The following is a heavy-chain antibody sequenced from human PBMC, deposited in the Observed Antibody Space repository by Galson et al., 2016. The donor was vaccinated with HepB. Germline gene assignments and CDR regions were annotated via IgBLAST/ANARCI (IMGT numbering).Heavy chain of an antibody. CDR1: GFTFSCYS. D-gene: IGHD2-8*01. CDR2: ISASGNSK. J-gene: IGHJ5*02. Sequence: SLRLSCAASGFTFSCYSMSWVRQAPGKGLEWVSVISASGNSKFSVDAVRGRFSVSRDNTKNTLFLQMDRLRGEDTAVYYCARAVLPIMRGNWFDPWGRGTLVTVSS. V-gene: IGHV3-23*01. CDR3: ARAVLPIMRGNWFDP.